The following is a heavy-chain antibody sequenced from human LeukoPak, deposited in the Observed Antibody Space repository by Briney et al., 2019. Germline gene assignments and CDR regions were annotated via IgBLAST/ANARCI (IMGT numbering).Heavy chain of an antibody. D-gene: IGHD5-12*01. V-gene: IGHV3-33*01. CDR2: IWYDGSNK. CDR3: AREGVARGNDY. J-gene: IGHJ4*02. Sequence: VQPGRSLRLSCAASGFTFSSYGMHWVRPAPGKGLEWVAVIWYDGSNKYYADSVKGRFTISRDNSKNTLYLQMNSLRAEDTAVYYCAREGVARGNDYWGQGTLVTVSS. CDR1: GFTFSSYG.